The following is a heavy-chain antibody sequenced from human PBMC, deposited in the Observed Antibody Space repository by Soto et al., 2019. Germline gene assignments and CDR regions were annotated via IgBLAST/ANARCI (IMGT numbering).Heavy chain of an antibody. CDR1: AFTFSSYA. V-gene: IGHV3-23*01. CDR2: VSRAGTYT. J-gene: IGHJ5*02. D-gene: IGHD3-16*01. CDR3: VKYTVTEDLGES. Sequence: EVQLLESGGDVVRPGGSLRLSCAASAFTFSSYAMGWVRQAPGKGLEWVAGVSRAGTYTFYADSVRGRFSISRDNSRDTVDLYMNAQRGDDTAVYFCVKYTVTEDLGESWGQGTLVSVSS.